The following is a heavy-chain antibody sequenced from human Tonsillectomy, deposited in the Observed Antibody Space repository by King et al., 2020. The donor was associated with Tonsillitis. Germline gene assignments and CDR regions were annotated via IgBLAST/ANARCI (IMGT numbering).Heavy chain of an antibody. CDR1: GASISSYY. CDR2: IYTSGST. Sequence: QLQESGPGLVKPSETLSLTCTVSGASISSYYWSWIRQPAGKELEWIGRIYTSGSTNYNPSLKSRVTMSVDTSKNQFSLKLSSVTAADTAIYYCARVYVGSRDYYYVDWYFDLWGRGTLVTVSS. V-gene: IGHV4-4*07. J-gene: IGHJ2*01. CDR3: ARVYVGSRDYYYVDWYFDL. D-gene: IGHD3-22*01.